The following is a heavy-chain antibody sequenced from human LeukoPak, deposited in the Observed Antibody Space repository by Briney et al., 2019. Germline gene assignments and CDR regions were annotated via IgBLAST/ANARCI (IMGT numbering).Heavy chain of an antibody. CDR1: GFTFSSYG. CDR3: ARYYDSSGYYYVGDFDY. CDR2: ISGSGGST. Sequence: GGTLRLSCAASGFTFSSYGMSWVRQAPGKGLEWVSAISGSGGSTYYADSVKGRFTISRDNSKNTLYLQMNSLRAEDTAVYYCARYYDSSGYYYVGDFDYWGQGTLVTVSS. D-gene: IGHD3-22*01. V-gene: IGHV3-23*01. J-gene: IGHJ4*02.